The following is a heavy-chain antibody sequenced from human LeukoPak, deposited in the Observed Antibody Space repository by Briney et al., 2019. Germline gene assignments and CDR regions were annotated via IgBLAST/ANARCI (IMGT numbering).Heavy chain of an antibody. D-gene: IGHD1-1*01. J-gene: IGHJ5*02. CDR1: GYTLTGYY. CDR3: ARDFSGRHPNQYWFDP. V-gene: IGHV1-2*02. CDR2: INPNSGGT. Sequence: GASVKVSCKASGYTLTGYYMHWVRQAPGQGLEWMGWINPNSGGTNYAQKFQGRVTMTRDTSISTAYMELSRLRSDDTAVYYCARDFSGRHPNQYWFDPWGQGTLVTVSS.